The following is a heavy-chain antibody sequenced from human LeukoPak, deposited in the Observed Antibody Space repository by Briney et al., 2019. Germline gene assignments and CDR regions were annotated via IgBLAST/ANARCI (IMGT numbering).Heavy chain of an antibody. V-gene: IGHV3-30*02. CDR1: GFTFSSYG. D-gene: IGHD5-12*01. Sequence: GGSLRLSCAASGFTFSSYGMHWVRQAPGKGLEWVAFIRYDGSNKYYADSVKGRFTISRDNSKNTLYLQMNSLRAEDTAVYYCAKDRGSGYDLPDCWGQGTLVTVSS. CDR2: IRYDGSNK. J-gene: IGHJ4*02. CDR3: AKDRGSGYDLPDC.